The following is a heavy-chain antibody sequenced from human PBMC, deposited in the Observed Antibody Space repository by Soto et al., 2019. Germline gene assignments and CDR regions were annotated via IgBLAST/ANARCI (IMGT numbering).Heavy chain of an antibody. CDR3: AGGSGYYYTDAFDI. Sequence: PGGSLRLSXAASGFTFSSYEMNWVRQAPGKGLEWVSYISSSGSTIYYADSVKGRFTISRDNAKNSLYLQMNSLRAEDTAVYYCAGGSGYYYTDAFDIWGQGTMVTVSS. D-gene: IGHD3-22*01. V-gene: IGHV3-48*03. CDR2: ISSSGSTI. J-gene: IGHJ3*02. CDR1: GFTFSSYE.